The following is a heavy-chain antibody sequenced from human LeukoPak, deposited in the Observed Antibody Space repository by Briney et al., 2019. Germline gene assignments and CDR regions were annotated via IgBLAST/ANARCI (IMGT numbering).Heavy chain of an antibody. CDR3: ARGDYVWGSYRQDAFDI. CDR2: IYYSGST. V-gene: IGHV4-59*01. D-gene: IGHD3-16*02. J-gene: IGHJ3*02. Sequence: SETLSLTCTVSGGSISSYYWSWIRQPPGKGLEWIGYIYYSGSTNYNPSLKSRVTISVDTSKNQFSLKLSSVTAADTAVYYCARGDYVWGSYRQDAFDIWGQGTMVTVSS. CDR1: GGSISSYY.